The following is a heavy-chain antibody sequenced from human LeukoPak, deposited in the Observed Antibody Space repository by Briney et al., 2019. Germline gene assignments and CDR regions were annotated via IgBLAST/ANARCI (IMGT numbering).Heavy chain of an antibody. CDR3: ARGISVYHAFDI. CDR1: ALTSTSYS. CDR2: ISTSSTYI. Sequence: GGSLTLSCAASALTSTSYSMNWDRQAPGNGLEWVSSISTSSTYIYYGDSVKGPLTIYRDNAKDSMYLQMNSLRAEDTAVYYCARGISVYHAFDIWGQGTMVTVSS. J-gene: IGHJ3*02. V-gene: IGHV3-21*01. D-gene: IGHD3-3*01.